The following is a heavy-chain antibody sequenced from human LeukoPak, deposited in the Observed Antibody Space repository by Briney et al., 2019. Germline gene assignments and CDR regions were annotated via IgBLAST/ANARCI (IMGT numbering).Heavy chain of an antibody. Sequence: GGSLRLSCAASGFTFSSYGMHWVRQAPGKGLEWVAVMWYDGSDKYYADSVKGRFTISRDNSKKTLYLQMNSLRAEDSAVYYCARGRVVIPEGPDYWGQGTSVTVSS. J-gene: IGHJ4*02. CDR1: GFTFSSYG. CDR2: MWYDGSDK. CDR3: ARGRVVIPEGPDY. D-gene: IGHD3-10*01. V-gene: IGHV3-33*01.